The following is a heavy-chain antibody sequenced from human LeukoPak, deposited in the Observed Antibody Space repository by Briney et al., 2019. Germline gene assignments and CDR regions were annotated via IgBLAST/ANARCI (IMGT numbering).Heavy chain of an antibody. D-gene: IGHD3-3*01. Sequence: SETLSLTCTASGYSISSGYYWAWIRQPPGKGLEWIGSIYYSGYTYYNPSLKSRVTISVDTSKNQFSLILTSVTAADTAVYYCARQTGAGLFILPGGQGTLVTVSS. V-gene: IGHV4-38-2*02. CDR1: GYSISSGYY. CDR2: IYYSGYT. CDR3: ARQTGAGLFILP. J-gene: IGHJ4*02.